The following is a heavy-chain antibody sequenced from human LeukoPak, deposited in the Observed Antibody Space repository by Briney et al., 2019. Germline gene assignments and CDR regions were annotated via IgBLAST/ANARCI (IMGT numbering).Heavy chain of an antibody. J-gene: IGHJ4*02. Sequence: SETLSLTCAVSGGSISSSNWWSWVRQPPGKGLEWIGEIYHSGSTNYNPSLKSRVTISVDKSKNQFSLKLSSVTAADTAVYYCASAPTYYYGSGRLDYWGQGTLVTVSS. CDR2: IYHSGST. V-gene: IGHV4-4*02. D-gene: IGHD3-10*01. CDR3: ASAPTYYYGSGRLDY. CDR1: GGSISSSNW.